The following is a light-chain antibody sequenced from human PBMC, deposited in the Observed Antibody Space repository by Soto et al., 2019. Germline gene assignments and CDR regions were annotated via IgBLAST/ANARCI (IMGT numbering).Light chain of an antibody. J-gene: IGLJ3*02. CDR1: SSNIGRNS. Sequence: QLVLTQPPSASGTPGQRVTISCSGSSSNIGRNSVYWFQQLLGTAPKLLIYMNNQRPSGVPDRFSGSKSGTSASLAISGLRSEDEADYYCAAWDDSLSVWVFGGGTQLTVL. CDR2: MNN. CDR3: AAWDDSLSVWV. V-gene: IGLV1-47*01.